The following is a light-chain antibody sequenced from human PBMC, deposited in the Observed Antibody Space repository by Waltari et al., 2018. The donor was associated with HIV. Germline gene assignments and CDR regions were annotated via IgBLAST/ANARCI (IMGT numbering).Light chain of an antibody. CDR3: QQYYTTPLT. CDR1: QSLLYTSNNKNF. J-gene: IGKJ4*01. Sequence: DIVMTQSPESLPVSLGERASINCKSSQSLLYTSNNKNFLAWYQQKPGQPPKLLIYWAFTRESGVPDRFSGSGSGTDVTLTISGLQADDVAIYYCQQYYTTPLTFGGGTKVEI. CDR2: WAF. V-gene: IGKV4-1*01.